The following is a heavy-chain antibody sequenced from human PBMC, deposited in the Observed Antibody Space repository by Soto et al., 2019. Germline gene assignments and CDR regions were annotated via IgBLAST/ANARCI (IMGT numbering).Heavy chain of an antibody. V-gene: IGHV4-4*07. CDR1: GGSISSYY. CDR3: ARERWELHWFDP. CDR2: IYTNGST. J-gene: IGHJ5*02. D-gene: IGHD1-26*01. Sequence: SETLSLTCTVSGGSISSYYWSWIRQPAGKGLEWIGRIYTNGSTNYNPSLKSRVTMSVDTSKNQFSLKLSSVTAADTAVYYCARERWELHWFDPWGQGTLVTVSS.